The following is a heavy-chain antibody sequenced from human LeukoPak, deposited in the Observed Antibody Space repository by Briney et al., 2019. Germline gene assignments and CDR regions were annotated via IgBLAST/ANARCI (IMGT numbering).Heavy chain of an antibody. Sequence: GSLRLSCAASGFTFSSYAMDWVRQAPGKGLEWVAFISNDGTNKYYADSVKGRFTISRDNSKNTLYLQMNSLRAEDTAVYYCGRDQGGSIGWYGDYWGQGTLVTVSS. J-gene: IGHJ4*02. V-gene: IGHV3-30*04. CDR2: ISNDGTNK. CDR3: GRDQGGSIGWYGDY. D-gene: IGHD6-19*01. CDR1: GFTFSSYA.